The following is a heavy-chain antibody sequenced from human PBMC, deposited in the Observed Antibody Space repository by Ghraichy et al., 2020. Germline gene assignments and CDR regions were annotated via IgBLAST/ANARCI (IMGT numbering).Heavy chain of an antibody. CDR3: ARDGSSSGWPTWFDP. Sequence: ETLSLTCAASGFTFSDYSMNWVRQAPGGGLEWVSSISTRNTYIYYADSVKGRFTISRDNANNSLYLQMNSLRADDAGVYYCARDGSSSGWPTWFDPWGQGTLVPVSS. CDR2: ISTRNTYI. D-gene: IGHD6-19*01. J-gene: IGHJ5*02. V-gene: IGHV3-21*01. CDR1: GFTFSDYS.